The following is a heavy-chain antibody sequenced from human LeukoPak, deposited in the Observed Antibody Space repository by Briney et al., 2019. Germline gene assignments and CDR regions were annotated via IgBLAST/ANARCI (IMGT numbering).Heavy chain of an antibody. CDR1: GFTFSSDA. CDR2: ISGSGGST. Sequence: GGSLRLSCAASGFTFSSDAMSWVRQAPGKGLEWVSAISGSGGSTYYADSVKGRFTISRDNSKNTLYLQMNSLRAEDTAVYYCAKDPMWYSSSSEYFQHWGQGTPVTVSS. CDR3: AKDPMWYSSSSEYFQH. V-gene: IGHV3-23*01. D-gene: IGHD6-13*01. J-gene: IGHJ1*01.